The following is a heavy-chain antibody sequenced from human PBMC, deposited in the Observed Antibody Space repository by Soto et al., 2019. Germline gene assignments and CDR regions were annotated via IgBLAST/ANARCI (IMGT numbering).Heavy chain of an antibody. J-gene: IGHJ6*02. CDR1: GFTFSSYS. D-gene: IGHD2-15*01. CDR2: IYSTGSA. V-gene: IGHV3-66*01. CDR3: ARDYIVVVADQGYYYGMDV. Sequence: PGGSLRLSCAASGFTFSSYSMNWVRQAPGKGLEWVSVIYSTGSADFADSVKVRFTSSRGNSKNTLFFQRGSLRAEDTAVFYFARDYIVVVADQGYYYGMDVWGQGTTVTVSS.